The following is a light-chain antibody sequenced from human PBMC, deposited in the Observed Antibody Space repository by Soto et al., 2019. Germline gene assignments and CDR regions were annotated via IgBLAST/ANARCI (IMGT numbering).Light chain of an antibody. CDR2: GAS. V-gene: IGKV3-15*01. Sequence: EIVMTQSPATLSVSPGERATLSCRASQSISSNLAWYQQKPGQAPRLLIYGASTRAAAIPARFSGSGSGTEFTLTISSLKSEDVAVYYCQHYSNWPPWTFGQGTKVEIK. CDR1: QSISSN. CDR3: QHYSNWPPWT. J-gene: IGKJ1*01.